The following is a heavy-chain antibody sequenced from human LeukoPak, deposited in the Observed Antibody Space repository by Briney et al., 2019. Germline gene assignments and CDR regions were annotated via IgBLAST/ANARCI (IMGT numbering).Heavy chain of an antibody. CDR2: ISGSGGST. CDR3: AKDLNRLITIFGVVPSPFDY. J-gene: IGHJ4*02. D-gene: IGHD3-3*01. V-gene: IGHV3-23*01. CDR1: GFTFSSYA. Sequence: GGSLRLSCAASGFTFSSYAMSWVRQAPGKGLEWVSAISGSGGSTYYADSVKGRFTISRDNSKNTLYLQMNSLRVEDTAVYYCAKDLNRLITIFGVVPSPFDYWGQGTLVTVSS.